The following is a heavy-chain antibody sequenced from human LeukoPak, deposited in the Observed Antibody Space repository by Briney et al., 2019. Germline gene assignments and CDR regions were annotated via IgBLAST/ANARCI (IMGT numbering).Heavy chain of an antibody. CDR3: ARGGSAYDAFDI. Sequence: SETLSLTCTVSGGSISSYYWSWIRQAPGKGLEWIGYIYYSGSTNYNPSLKSRVTISVDTSKNQFSLKLSSVTASDTAVYYCARGGSAYDAFDIWGQGTMVTVSS. CDR1: GGSISSYY. V-gene: IGHV4-59*01. J-gene: IGHJ3*02. D-gene: IGHD3-10*01. CDR2: IYYSGST.